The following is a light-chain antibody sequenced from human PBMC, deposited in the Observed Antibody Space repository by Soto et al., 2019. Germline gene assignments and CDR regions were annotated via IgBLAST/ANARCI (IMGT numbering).Light chain of an antibody. Sequence: GDRVTITCRASQSISSYLNWYQQKPGKAPKLLIYAASSLQSGVPSRFSGSGSGTDFTLTISSLQPEDFATYFCQQANSFKLTFGGGTKVDIK. CDR2: AAS. CDR1: QSISSY. V-gene: IGKV1-39*01. J-gene: IGKJ4*01. CDR3: QQANSFKLT.